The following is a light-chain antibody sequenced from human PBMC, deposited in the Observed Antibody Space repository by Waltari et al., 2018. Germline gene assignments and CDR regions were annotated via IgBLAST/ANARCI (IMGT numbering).Light chain of an antibody. V-gene: IGKV6-21*01. CDR2: FAS. CDR3: LRTSSFSQDT. CDR1: ETIDND. J-gene: IGKJ2*01. Sequence: ILTQSPDSQSVSLGEKVTLTCRASETIDNDLHWFQQSPDQSPKLLIKFASQSVSGVPSRFSGSRSVTDFTLTINGLEAEDAATYFCLRTSSFSQDTFGQGTRLDI.